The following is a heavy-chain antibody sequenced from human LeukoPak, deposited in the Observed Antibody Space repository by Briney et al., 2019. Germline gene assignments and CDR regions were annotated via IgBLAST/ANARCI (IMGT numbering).Heavy chain of an antibody. CDR3: ARGYCSSTSCYTYYYYYGMDV. V-gene: IGHV4-34*01. D-gene: IGHD2-2*02. CDR1: GGSFSGYY. J-gene: IGHJ6*02. Sequence: SETLSLTCAVHGGSFSGYYWSWIRQPPGKGLEWIGEINHSGSTNYNPSLKSRVTISVDTSKNQFSLKLSSVTAADTAVYYCARGYCSSTSCYTYYYYYGMDVWGQGTTVTVSS. CDR2: INHSGST.